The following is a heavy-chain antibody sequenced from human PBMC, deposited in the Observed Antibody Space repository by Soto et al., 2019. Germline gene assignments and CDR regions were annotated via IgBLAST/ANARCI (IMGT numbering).Heavy chain of an antibody. CDR3: ARVVGYSYGPLRGYYYYYGMDV. D-gene: IGHD5-18*01. J-gene: IGHJ6*02. V-gene: IGHV1-69*01. Sequence: SVKVSCKASGGTFSSYAISWVRQAPGQGLEWMGGIIPIFGTANYAQKFQGRVTITADESTSTAYMELSSLRSEDTAVYYCARVVGYSYGPLRGYYYYYGMDVWGQGTTVTVSS. CDR1: GGTFSSYA. CDR2: IIPIFGTA.